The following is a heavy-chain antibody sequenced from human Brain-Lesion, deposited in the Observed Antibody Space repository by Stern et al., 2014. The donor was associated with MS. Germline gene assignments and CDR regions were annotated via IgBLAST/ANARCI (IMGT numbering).Heavy chain of an antibody. CDR3: ARRGDSSSSGFDY. CDR1: GYRFTSNW. D-gene: IGHD6-6*01. Sequence: EMQLVVSGAEVKNPGESLKISCKGSGYRFTSNWIGWVRQMPGKGLEWMGITWPGDSDTRYSPSFQGQVTISADKSISTAYLQWSSLQASDTAMYYCARRGDSSSSGFDYWGQGTLVIVSS. CDR2: TWPGDSDT. J-gene: IGHJ4*02. V-gene: IGHV5-51*01.